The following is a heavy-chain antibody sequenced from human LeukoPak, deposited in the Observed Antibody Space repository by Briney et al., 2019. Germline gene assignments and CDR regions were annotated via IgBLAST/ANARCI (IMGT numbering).Heavy chain of an antibody. CDR2: IYYSGNT. CDR1: GYSISSGYY. V-gene: IGHV4-38-2*02. J-gene: IGHJ4*02. D-gene: IGHD3-22*01. CDR3: ARDSRGYYYDSSGYYYHY. Sequence: SETLSLTCTVSGYSISSGYYWGWIRQPPGKGLEWIASIYYSGNTFYNPSLKSRVTISVDTSKNQFSLKLSSVTAADTAVYYCARDSRGYYYDSSGYYYHYWGQGTLVTVSS.